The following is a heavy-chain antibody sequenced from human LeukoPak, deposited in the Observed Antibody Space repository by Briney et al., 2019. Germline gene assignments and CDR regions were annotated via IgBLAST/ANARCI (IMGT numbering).Heavy chain of an antibody. CDR1: GGSISSSSYY. V-gene: IGHV4-39*01. J-gene: IGHJ4*02. CDR2: IYSSGST. Sequence: SETLSLTCTVSGGSISSSSYYRGWIRQPPGKGLEWIGSIYSSGSTYYNPSLKSRVTISVDTSKNQFSLRLSSVTAADTAVYYCASAPTGYSSSWYGYYFDYWGQGTLVTVSS. D-gene: IGHD6-13*01. CDR3: ASAPTGYSSSWYGYYFDY.